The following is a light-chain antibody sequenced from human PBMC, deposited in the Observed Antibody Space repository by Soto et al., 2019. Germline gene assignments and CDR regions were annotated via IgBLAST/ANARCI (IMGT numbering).Light chain of an antibody. J-gene: IGKJ4*01. CDR3: QQYDTLPLT. V-gene: IGKV1-33*01. Sequence: DIQMTQSPSSLSASVGDRVTITCQASQDIRKSLNWYQQKPGKAPKLLIYDASNLETGVPSRFSGSGSGTDFSFTISSLQPADTATYYCQQYDTLPLTFGGGTMVEIK. CDR2: DAS. CDR1: QDIRKS.